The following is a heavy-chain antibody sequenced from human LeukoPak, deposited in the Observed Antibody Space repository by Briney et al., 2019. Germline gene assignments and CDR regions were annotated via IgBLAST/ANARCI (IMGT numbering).Heavy chain of an antibody. CDR3: ARGGGRITMVRGVTTYLRGFGY. Sequence: PSQTLSLTCAVSGGSISSGGYSWSWIRQPPGKGLEWIGYIYHSGSTYYNPSLKSRVTISVDRSKNQFSLKLSSVTAADTAVYYCARGGGRITMVRGVTTYLRGFGYWGQGTLVTVSS. CDR2: IYHSGST. D-gene: IGHD3-10*01. CDR1: GGSISSGGYS. V-gene: IGHV4-30-2*01. J-gene: IGHJ4*02.